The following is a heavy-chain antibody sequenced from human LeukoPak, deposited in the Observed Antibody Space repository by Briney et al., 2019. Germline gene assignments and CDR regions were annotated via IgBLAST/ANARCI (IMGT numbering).Heavy chain of an antibody. Sequence: GGSLRLSCTASGFTFGDYAMSWVRQAPGKGMEWVGFIRSKAYGGTTEYAATVKGRFTISRDDSKSIAYLQMNSLKTEDTAVYYCTRDRERYSDSSGYYNYWGQGTPVTVSS. CDR2: IRSKAYGGTT. CDR1: GFTFGDYA. D-gene: IGHD3-22*01. CDR3: TRDRERYSDSSGYYNY. J-gene: IGHJ4*02. V-gene: IGHV3-49*04.